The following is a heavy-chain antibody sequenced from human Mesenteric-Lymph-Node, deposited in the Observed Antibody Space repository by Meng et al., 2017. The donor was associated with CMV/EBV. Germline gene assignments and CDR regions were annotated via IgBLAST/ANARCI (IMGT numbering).Heavy chain of an antibody. Sequence: GESLKISCAASGFTFDNYGMSWVRQVPGKGLEWVSSINWNGVSTAYADSVRGRFTISRDNAKKSLSLQMNSLRAEDTALYYCARDYDFWSGYYRHDYHQVMDVWGQGTTVTVSS. J-gene: IGHJ6*02. D-gene: IGHD3-3*01. CDR2: INWNGVST. CDR1: GFTFDNYG. CDR3: ARDYDFWSGYYRHDYHQVMDV. V-gene: IGHV3-20*04.